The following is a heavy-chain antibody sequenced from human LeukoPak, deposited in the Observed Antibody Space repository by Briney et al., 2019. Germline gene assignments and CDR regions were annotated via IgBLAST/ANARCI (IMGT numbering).Heavy chain of an antibody. CDR3: ARVMGSMVPYYYDSSGYYKELDY. Sequence: ASVKVSCKASGYTFTGYYMHWVRQAPGQGLEWMGWINPNSGGTNYAQKFQGRVTMTRDTSISTAYMELRSLRSDDTAVYYCARVMGSMVPYYYDSSGYYKELDYWGQGTLVTVSS. J-gene: IGHJ4*02. D-gene: IGHD3-22*01. V-gene: IGHV1-2*02. CDR2: INPNSGGT. CDR1: GYTFTGYY.